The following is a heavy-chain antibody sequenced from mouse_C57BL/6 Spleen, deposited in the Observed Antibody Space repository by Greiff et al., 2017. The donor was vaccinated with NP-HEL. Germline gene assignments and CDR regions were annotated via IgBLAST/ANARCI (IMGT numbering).Heavy chain of an antibody. Sequence: VQLQQPGTELVKPGASVKLSCKASGYTFTSYWMHWVKQRPGQGLEWIGNINPSNGGTNYNEKFKSKATLTVDKSSSTAYMQLSSLTSGDSAVYYCARHSDYGSSGSYAMDYWGQGTSVTVSS. CDR2: INPSNGGT. D-gene: IGHD1-1*01. CDR1: GYTFTSYW. CDR3: ARHSDYGSSGSYAMDY. J-gene: IGHJ4*01. V-gene: IGHV1-53*01.